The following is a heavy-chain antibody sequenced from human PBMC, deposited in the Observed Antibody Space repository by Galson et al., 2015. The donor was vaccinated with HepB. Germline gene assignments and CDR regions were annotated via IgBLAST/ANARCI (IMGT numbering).Heavy chain of an antibody. J-gene: IGHJ4*02. Sequence: SLRLSCAASGFTFSSYGMHWVRQAPGKGLEWVAFIRYDGSNKYYADSVKGRFTISRDNSKNTLYLQMNSLRAEDTAVYYCAKDRLADGYEEITPLGYWGQGTLVTVSS. D-gene: IGHD5-12*01. CDR1: GFTFSSYG. V-gene: IGHV3-30*02. CDR3: AKDRLADGYEEITPLGY. CDR2: IRYDGSNK.